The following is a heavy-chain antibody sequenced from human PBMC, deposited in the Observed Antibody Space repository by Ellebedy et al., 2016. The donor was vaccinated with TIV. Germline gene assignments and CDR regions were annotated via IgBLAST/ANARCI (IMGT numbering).Heavy chain of an antibody. V-gene: IGHV4-61*08. CDR3: ARGAPFPYYLDS. J-gene: IGHJ4*02. CDR1: GGSINSGDYY. CDR2: IYHSGSN. Sequence: MPSETLSLTCTVPGGSINSGDYYWTWIRQSPETGLEWIGYIYHSGSNGSNPSLKSRVTISVDTPKNQFSLKLNSVTAADTAVYYCARGAPFPYYLDSWGQGLLVTVSS.